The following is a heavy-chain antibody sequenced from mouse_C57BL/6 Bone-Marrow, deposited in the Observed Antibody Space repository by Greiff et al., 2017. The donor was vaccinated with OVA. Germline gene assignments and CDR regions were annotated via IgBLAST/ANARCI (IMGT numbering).Heavy chain of an antibody. CDR3: AGYYYGSFYYFDY. J-gene: IGHJ2*01. V-gene: IGHV1-64*01. CDR1: GYTFTSYW. Sequence: QVQLKQPGAELVKPGASVKLSCKASGYTFTSYWMHWVQQRPGQGLEWIGMIHPNSGSTNYNEKFTSQATLTVDKSSSTAYMQLSSLTSEDSAVYYCAGYYYGSFYYFDYWGQGTTLTVSS. CDR2: IHPNSGST. D-gene: IGHD1-1*01.